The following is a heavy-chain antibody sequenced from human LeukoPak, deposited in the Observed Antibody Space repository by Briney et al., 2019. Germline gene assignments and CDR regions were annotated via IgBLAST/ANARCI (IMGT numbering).Heavy chain of an antibody. CDR3: ATLGEYYDSSGYYYN. V-gene: IGHV4-34*01. CDR1: GASISGYF. CDR2: INHSGST. J-gene: IGHJ4*02. Sequence: PSETLSLTCTVSGASISGYFWSWIRQPPGKGLEWIGEINHSGSTNYNPSLKSRVTISVDTSKNQFSLKLTSVTAADTAVYYCATLGEYYDSSGYYYNWGQGTLVTVSS. D-gene: IGHD3-22*01.